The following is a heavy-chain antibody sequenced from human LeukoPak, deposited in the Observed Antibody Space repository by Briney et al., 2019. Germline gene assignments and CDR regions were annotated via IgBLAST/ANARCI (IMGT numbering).Heavy chain of an antibody. J-gene: IGHJ3*02. CDR3: AKGGGDGDYAAFDI. D-gene: IGHD4-17*01. V-gene: IGHV4-30-4*08. Sequence: SQTLSLTCTVSGGSLSSGDYYWGWLRQPPGTGREWLGYIYYSGSTYYNPSLKSRVTISVDTSKNQFSLKLSPVTAADTAVYYCAKGGGDGDYAAFDIWGQGTMVTVSS. CDR1: GGSLSSGDYY. CDR2: IYYSGST.